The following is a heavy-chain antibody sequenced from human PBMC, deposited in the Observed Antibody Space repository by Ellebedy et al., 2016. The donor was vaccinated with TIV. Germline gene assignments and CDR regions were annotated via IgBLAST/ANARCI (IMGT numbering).Heavy chain of an antibody. CDR3: AKFRSGDGYNPSGKEEYYYYGMDV. D-gene: IGHD5-24*01. V-gene: IGHV3-23*01. CDR2: ISGNGAST. CDR1: GFTFSSYA. Sequence: PGGSLRLSCAASGFTFSSYAMSWVRQAPGKGLEWVSAISGNGASTYYADSVKGRFTISRNNSKNTLYLQLNSLRAEDTAVSYCAKFRSGDGYNPSGKEEYYYYGMDVWGQGTTVTVSS. J-gene: IGHJ6*02.